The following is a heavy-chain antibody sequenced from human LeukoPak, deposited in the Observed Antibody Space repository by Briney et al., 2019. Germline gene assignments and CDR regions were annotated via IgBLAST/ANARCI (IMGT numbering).Heavy chain of an antibody. CDR3: AKARVARAYYSSRGYYNFNY. J-gene: IGHJ4*02. CDR2: IGSDGST. Sequence: QPGGSLRLSCAVAGFDFSGYAMSWGRQAAGKGLEWVSGIGSDGSTHYAESVKGRFPISSENSRNTLFLQMEGLRAEDTAMYYCAKARVARAYYSSRGYYNFNYWGQGTLVTVSS. D-gene: IGHD2-2*01. CDR1: GFDFSGYA. V-gene: IGHV3-23*01.